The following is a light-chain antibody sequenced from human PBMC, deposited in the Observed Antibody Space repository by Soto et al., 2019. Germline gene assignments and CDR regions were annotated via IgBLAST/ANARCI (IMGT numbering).Light chain of an antibody. Sequence: QSVLTQPRSASGSPGQSVSISCTGTSRDVGGNNYVSWYQQHPGKAPKLMIYEVSKRPSGVPDRFSGSKSGNTASLTVSGLQAEDEADYFCLSYAGSTNYGFGTGTKVTV. V-gene: IGLV2-8*01. CDR3: LSYAGSTNYG. CDR1: SRDVGGNNY. CDR2: EVS. J-gene: IGLJ1*01.